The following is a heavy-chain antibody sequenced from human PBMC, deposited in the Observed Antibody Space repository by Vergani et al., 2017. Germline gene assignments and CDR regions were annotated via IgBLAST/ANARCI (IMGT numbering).Heavy chain of an antibody. V-gene: IGHV4-38-2*02. J-gene: IGHJ5*02. CDR1: GYSIRAGYF. Sequence: QVQLQESGPGVVRPSETLSLKCSVSGYSIRAGYFLAWIRQTPGKGLEWIGNIYHSGGTHYTPSFNNRVTFSVDASKNQFSLVLDSVTTADTAIYYCARTPPANDAPGGFAPWGRGTRVTVSS. CDR2: IYHSGGT. CDR3: ARTPPANDAPGGFAP. D-gene: IGHD2-15*01.